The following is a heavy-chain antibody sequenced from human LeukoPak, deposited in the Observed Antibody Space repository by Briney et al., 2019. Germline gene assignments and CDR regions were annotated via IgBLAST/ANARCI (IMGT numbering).Heavy chain of an antibody. V-gene: IGHV1-2*02. D-gene: IGHD3-10*01. CDR1: GNTFTDYY. Sequence: ASVKVSCKASGNTFTDYYMHWVRQAPGQGLEWMGWINPNSGATNHAQNFQARVAMIRDTSISTAYMELSSLRSDDTAVYYCARVSGTTSFGNYWFDSWGRGTLVTVSS. CDR2: INPNSGAT. CDR3: ARVSGTTSFGNYWFDS. J-gene: IGHJ5*01.